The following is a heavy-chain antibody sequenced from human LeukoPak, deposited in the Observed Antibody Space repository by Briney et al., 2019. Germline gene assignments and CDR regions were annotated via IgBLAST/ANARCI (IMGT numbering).Heavy chain of an antibody. D-gene: IGHD3-10*01. CDR3: ARHVDFHYDSGGWFDP. CDR1: GGSMTTSGYY. V-gene: IGHV4-39*01. CDR2: IYYTGST. J-gene: IGHJ5*02. Sequence: NPSETLSLTCTVSGGSMTTSGYYWGWIRQPPGKGLEWIGNIYYTGSTNYNPSLKSRVSIFIDTSKKQFSLKLSSVTAADTAVYYCARHVDFHYDSGGWFDPWGQGTLVTVSS.